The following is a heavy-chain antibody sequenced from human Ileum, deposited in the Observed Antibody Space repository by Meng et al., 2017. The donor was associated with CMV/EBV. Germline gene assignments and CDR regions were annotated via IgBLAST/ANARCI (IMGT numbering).Heavy chain of an antibody. CDR3: ARGRYCSSTSCQSYYYYYAMDD. V-gene: IGHV1-46*01. D-gene: IGHD2-2*01. Sequence: ASVKVSCKASTYTFATYYVHWLRQAPGQGLEWMGTLNPSGRSTSYAENFQGRVTMTRDTYTSTVYMELSSLRSDDTAVYYCARGRYCSSTSCQSYYYYYAMDDWDQGTTVTGSS. J-gene: IGHJ6*02. CDR1: TYTFATYY. CDR2: LNPSGRST.